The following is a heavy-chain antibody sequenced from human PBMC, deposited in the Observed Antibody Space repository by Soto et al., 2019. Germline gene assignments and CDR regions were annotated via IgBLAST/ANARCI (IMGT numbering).Heavy chain of an antibody. D-gene: IGHD3-22*01. Sequence: QLQLQESGPGLVKPSETLSLNCTVSGGSISSSSYYWGWIRQPPGKGLELIGSTYYSGSTYYNPSLKDRVTISVDTSKNQFSLKLSSVTAADTAVYYCARHLGLSSGYYFLYYYYGMDVWGQGTTVTVSS. J-gene: IGHJ6*02. V-gene: IGHV4-39*01. CDR3: ARHLGLSSGYYFLYYYYGMDV. CDR1: GGSISSSSYY. CDR2: TYYSGST.